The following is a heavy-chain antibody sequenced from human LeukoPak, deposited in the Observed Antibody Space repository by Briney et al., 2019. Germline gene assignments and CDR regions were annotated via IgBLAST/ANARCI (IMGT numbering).Heavy chain of an antibody. CDR3: ARGGMVRGVITTFDY. CDR2: INHSGST. V-gene: IGHV4-34*01. Sequence: SETLSLTCAVYGGSFSGYYWSWIRQPPGKGLEWIGEINHSGSTNYNPSLKSRVTISVATSKNQFSLKLSSVTAADTAVYYCARGGMVRGVITTFDYWGQGTLATVSS. D-gene: IGHD3-10*01. J-gene: IGHJ4*02. CDR1: GGSFSGYY.